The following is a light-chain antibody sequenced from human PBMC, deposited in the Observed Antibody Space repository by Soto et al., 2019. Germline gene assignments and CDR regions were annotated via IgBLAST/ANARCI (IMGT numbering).Light chain of an antibody. Sequence: EIVLTQSPATLSLSPGESATLSCRASQTVSSYLDWYQQKPGQAPRLLIYDASNRATGIPARFSGSGSGTDFTLTISSLEPEDFAVYYCQQRSNLWTFGQGTKVEIK. J-gene: IGKJ1*01. V-gene: IGKV3-11*01. CDR3: QQRSNLWT. CDR2: DAS. CDR1: QTVSSY.